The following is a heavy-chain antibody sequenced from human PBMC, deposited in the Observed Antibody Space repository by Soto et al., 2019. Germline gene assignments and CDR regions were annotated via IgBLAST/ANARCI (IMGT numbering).Heavy chain of an antibody. J-gene: IGHJ6*02. CDR3: PRERTRTPSMDV. CDR2: MNRNSGNT. CDR1: GYTFTSYD. V-gene: IGHV1-8*01. D-gene: IGHD1-1*01. Sequence: QVQLVQSGAEVKKPGASVKVSCKASGYTFTSYDINWVRQATGQGLEWMGWMNRNSGNTGYAQKFQGRVTITRNNSISTAYIELSSLRSEATAVYYCPRERTRTPSMDVWGQGTTVTVS.